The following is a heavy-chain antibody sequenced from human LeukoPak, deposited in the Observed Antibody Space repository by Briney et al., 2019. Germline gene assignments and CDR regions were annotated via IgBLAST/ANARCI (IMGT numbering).Heavy chain of an antibody. D-gene: IGHD4-23*01. CDR1: GFTFSSYG. J-gene: IGHJ4*02. Sequence: GRSLRLSCAASGFTFSSYGMHWVRQAPGKGLDWVAMIYYDGGNKYYADSVRGRFTISRDNSRNTVYLQMNSLRVEDTAVYFCVRMGGDNGGKTLENWGQGTLVIVSS. CDR3: VRMGGDNGGKTLEN. CDR2: IYYDGGNK. V-gene: IGHV3-33*01.